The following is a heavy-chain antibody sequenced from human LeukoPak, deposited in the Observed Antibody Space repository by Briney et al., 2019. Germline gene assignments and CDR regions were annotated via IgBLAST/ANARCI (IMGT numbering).Heavy chain of an antibody. Sequence: PGGSLRLSCAASGFTFRSYWMSWVRQAPGKGLEWVANIKEDGSEKNYLDSVKGRFTISRDNAQNSLYLLMNSLRAEDTAVYYCAREGGYCSGSRCYFWFDPWGQGTLVTVPS. D-gene: IGHD2-2*01. CDR3: AREGGYCSGSRCYFWFDP. CDR1: GFTFRSYW. J-gene: IGHJ5*02. CDR2: IKEDGSEK. V-gene: IGHV3-7*04.